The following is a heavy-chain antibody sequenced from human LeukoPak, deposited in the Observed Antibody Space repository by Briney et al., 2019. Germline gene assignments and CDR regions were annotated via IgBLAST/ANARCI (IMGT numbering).Heavy chain of an antibody. CDR3: ARVGDYDRFFDY. V-gene: IGHV5-51*01. CDR1: GSSFTSYW. J-gene: IGHJ4*02. D-gene: IGHD4-17*01. CDR2: IYPGDSDT. Sequence: PGASLQISCKGSGSSFTSYWIGWVRQLPGKGLEWMGIIYPGDSDTRYSPSFQGQVTISADKSISTAYLQWSSLKASDTAVYYCARVGDYDRFFDYWGQGTLVTVSS.